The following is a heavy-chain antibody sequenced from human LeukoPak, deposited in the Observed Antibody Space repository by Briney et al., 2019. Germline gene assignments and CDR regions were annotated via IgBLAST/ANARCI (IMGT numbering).Heavy chain of an antibody. V-gene: IGHV4-4*07. CDR1: GGSISSYY. J-gene: IGHJ3*02. CDR2: IYTSGST. CDR3: ARGSGFVDHYGSGTPQGHDAFDI. D-gene: IGHD3-10*01. Sequence: SETLSLTCTVSGGSISSYYWSWIRQPAGKGLEWIGRIYTSGSTNYNPSLKSRVTMSVDTSKNQFSLKLSSVTAADTAVYYCARGSGFVDHYGSGTPQGHDAFDIWGQGTMVTVSS.